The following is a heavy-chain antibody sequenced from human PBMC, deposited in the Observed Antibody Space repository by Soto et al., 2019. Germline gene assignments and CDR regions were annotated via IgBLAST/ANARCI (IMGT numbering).Heavy chain of an antibody. CDR1: GFSLSTSGMC. CDR2: IDWDDDK. Sequence: GSGPTLVNPTQTLTLTCTFSGFSLSTSGMCVSWIRQPPGKALEWLARIDWDDDKYYSTSLKTRLTISKDTSKNQVVLTMTNMDPVDTATYYCARTAYYYDSSGYSPFDYWGQGTLVTVSS. V-gene: IGHV2-70*11. J-gene: IGHJ4*02. CDR3: ARTAYYYDSSGYSPFDY. D-gene: IGHD3-22*01.